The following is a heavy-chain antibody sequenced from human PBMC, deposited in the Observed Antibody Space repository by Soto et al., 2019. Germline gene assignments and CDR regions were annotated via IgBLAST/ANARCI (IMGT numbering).Heavy chain of an antibody. J-gene: IGHJ4*02. Sequence: QVQLQESGPGLVKPSETLSLTCTVSGGSISSYYWSWIRQPAGKGLEWIGRIYTSGSTNYNPSLKRRVTMSVDTSKNQFSLKLSSVTAADTAVYYCARVGMDGYNYYYFDYWGQGTLVTVSS. D-gene: IGHD5-12*01. CDR1: GGSISSYY. CDR2: IYTSGST. CDR3: ARVGMDGYNYYYFDY. V-gene: IGHV4-4*07.